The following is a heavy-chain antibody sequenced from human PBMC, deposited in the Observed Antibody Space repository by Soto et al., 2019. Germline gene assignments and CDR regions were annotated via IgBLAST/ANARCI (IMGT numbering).Heavy chain of an antibody. D-gene: IGHD4-17*01. CDR3: ARITTVTTCLAFDI. J-gene: IGHJ3*02. CDR1: GGTFSSYA. Sequence: QVQLVQSGAEVKKPGSSVKVSCKASGGTFSSYAISWVRQAPGQGVEWMGGIIPIFGTANYAQKFLGRVTITADESTRTAHMDLSSLRGAETAVYYCARITTVTTCLAFDIWGQGTMVTVSS. V-gene: IGHV1-69*01. CDR2: IIPIFGTA.